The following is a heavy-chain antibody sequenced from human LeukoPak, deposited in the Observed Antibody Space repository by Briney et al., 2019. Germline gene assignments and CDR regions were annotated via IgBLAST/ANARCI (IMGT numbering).Heavy chain of an antibody. J-gene: IGHJ4*02. D-gene: IGHD1-1*01. Sequence: GESLKISCKGFGDSFTRYWIGWVRQMPGKGLEWMGIIYPGDSDTRYSPSFQGQVTISADTSISTAYLQWSSLKASDTAMYYCARLSMPQLPLDYWGQGTLVTVSS. CDR2: IYPGDSDT. V-gene: IGHV5-51*01. CDR3: ARLSMPQLPLDY. CDR1: GDSFTRYW.